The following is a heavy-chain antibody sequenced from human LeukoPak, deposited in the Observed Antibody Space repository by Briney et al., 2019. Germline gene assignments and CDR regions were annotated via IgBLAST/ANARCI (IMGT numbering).Heavy chain of an antibody. CDR3: ARHGYIAVAFDAFDI. D-gene: IGHD6-19*01. CDR1: GGSISSSSYY. CDR2: IYYSGST. Sequence: SETLSLTCTVSGGSISSSSYYWGWIRQPPGKGLEWIGSIYYSGSTYYNPSLKSRVTISVDTSKNQFSLKLSSVTAADTAVYYCARHGYIAVAFDAFDIWGQGTMVTVSS. V-gene: IGHV4-39*01. J-gene: IGHJ3*02.